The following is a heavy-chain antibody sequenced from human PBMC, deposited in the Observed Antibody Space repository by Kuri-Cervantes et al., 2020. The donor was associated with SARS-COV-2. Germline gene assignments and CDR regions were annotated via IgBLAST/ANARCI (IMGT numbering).Heavy chain of an antibody. D-gene: IGHD4-23*01. CDR2: ISSSGSTI. CDR1: GFTFSSYE. J-gene: IGHJ5*02. V-gene: IGHV3-48*03. Sequence: GGSLRPSCAASGFTFSSYEMNWVRQAPGKGLEWVSYISSSGSTIYYADSVKGRFTISRDNAKNSLYLQMNSLRAEDTAVYYCAPPVGGNSVPSTWGQGTLVTVSS. CDR3: APPVGGNSVPST.